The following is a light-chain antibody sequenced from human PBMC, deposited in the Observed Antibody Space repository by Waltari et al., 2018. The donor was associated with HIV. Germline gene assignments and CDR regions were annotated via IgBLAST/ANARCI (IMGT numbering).Light chain of an antibody. J-gene: IGKJ2*01. V-gene: IGKV3-15*01. CDR1: QSIGSR. Sequence: EIVMTQSPATLSVSPGERATLSCRASQSIGSRLAWYQQKPGKAPRLLIYGASTSATGIPARIMGSGSGTDFTLIISSLQSEDGAVYYCQQYNSWPPYTFGQGTKLEIK. CDR2: GAS. CDR3: QQYNSWPPYT.